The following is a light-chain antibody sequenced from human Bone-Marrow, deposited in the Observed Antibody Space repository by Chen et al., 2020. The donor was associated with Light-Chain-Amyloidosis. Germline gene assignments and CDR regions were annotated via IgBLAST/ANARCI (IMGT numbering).Light chain of an antibody. CDR2: SDN. J-gene: IGLJ1*01. CDR3: AAWDDSLNVYV. CDR1: SSNIGSNT. Sequence: QSVLTQPPSASGTPGQRATISCSGSSSNIGSNTGNWYQQLPGTAPKLLMYSDNQRPSGVPDRFSGSKSGTSASLAISGLQSEDEADYYCAAWDDSLNVYVFGTGTKVTVL. V-gene: IGLV1-44*01.